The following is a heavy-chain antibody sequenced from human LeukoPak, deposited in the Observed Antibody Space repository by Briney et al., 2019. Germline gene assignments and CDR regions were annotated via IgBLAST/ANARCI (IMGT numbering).Heavy chain of an antibody. J-gene: IGHJ4*02. V-gene: IGHV3-74*01. CDR1: GVTSSIYS. Sequence: GGSLRLSCAASGVTSSIYSMQWVRQAPGKGLVWVSRIDGDGSSTNYADSVKGRFTISRDNAKNTLYLQMNSLRAEDTAVYYCARGYSGYFYYWGQGTLVTVSS. CDR3: ARGYSGYFYY. CDR2: IDGDGSST. D-gene: IGHD5-12*01.